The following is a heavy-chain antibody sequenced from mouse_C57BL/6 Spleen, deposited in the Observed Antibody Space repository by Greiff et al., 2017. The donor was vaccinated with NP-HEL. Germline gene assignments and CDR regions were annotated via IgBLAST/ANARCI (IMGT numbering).Heavy chain of an antibody. CDR1: GYTFTSYW. CDR3: ARSRSYAMDY. V-gene: IGHV1-61*01. D-gene: IGHD1-1*01. Sequence: VQLQQSGAELVRPGSSVKLSCKASGYTFTSYWMDWVKQRPGQGLEWIGNIYPSDSETHYNQKFKDKATLTVDKSSSTAYMQLSSLTSEDSAVYYCARSRSYAMDYWGQGTSVTVSS. J-gene: IGHJ4*01. CDR2: IYPSDSET.